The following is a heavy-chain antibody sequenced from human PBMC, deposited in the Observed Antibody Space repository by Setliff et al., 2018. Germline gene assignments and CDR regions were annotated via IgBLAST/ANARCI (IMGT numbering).Heavy chain of an antibody. D-gene: IGHD6-6*01. CDR3: VREGVDRRSSTDYRYYMDV. CDR2: INPSGGST. CDR1: GYTFTGYY. J-gene: IGHJ6*03. V-gene: IGHV1-46*01. Sequence: ASVKVSCKASGYTFTGYYMHWVRQAPGQGLEWMGIINPSGGSTSYAQKFQGRVTMTRDTSTSTVYMELSSLRSEDTAVYYCVREGVDRRSSTDYRYYMDVWGKGTTVTVSS.